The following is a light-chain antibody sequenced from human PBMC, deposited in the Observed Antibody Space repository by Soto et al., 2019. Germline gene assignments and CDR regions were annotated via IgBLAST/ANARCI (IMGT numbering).Light chain of an antibody. CDR3: MQALQTGYT. CDR2: LGS. J-gene: IGKJ2*01. Sequence: DIVMTQSPLSLPVTPGEPASISCRSSQSLLHSNGYTYLDWYLQKPGQSPQLLIYLGSNRASGVPDRFSGSGSGTDFTLKISRVEAEDVGVYYCMQALQTGYTFGQGTKREIK. V-gene: IGKV2-28*01. CDR1: QSLLHSNGYTY.